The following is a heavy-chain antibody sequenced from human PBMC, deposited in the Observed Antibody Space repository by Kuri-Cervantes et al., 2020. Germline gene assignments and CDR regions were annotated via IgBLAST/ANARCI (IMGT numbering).Heavy chain of an antibody. CDR2: IYWDDDK. J-gene: IGHJ4*02. V-gene: IGHV2-5*02. CDR1: GISLSSSRVG. CDR3: ARIGFRELSADY. D-gene: IGHD3-10*01. Sequence: SGPTLVKPTQTLTLTCTFSGISLSSSRVGVGWIRQPPGKALEWLALIYWDDDKHYSPSLNSRLTITKDTSKNQVVLTMTNMDPVDTATYYCARIGFRELSADYWGQGTLVTVSS.